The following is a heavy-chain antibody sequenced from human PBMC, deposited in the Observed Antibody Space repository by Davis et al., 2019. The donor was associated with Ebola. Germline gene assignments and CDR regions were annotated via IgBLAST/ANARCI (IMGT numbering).Heavy chain of an antibody. CDR1: GYTLTELS. V-gene: IGHV1-24*01. CDR2: FDPEDGET. Sequence: ASVKVSCKVSGYTLTELSMHWVRQAPGKGLEWMGGFDPEDGETIYAQKFQGRVTITADESTSTAYLQWSSLKASDTAMYYCASRSGVGAPDAFDIWGQGTMVTVS. J-gene: IGHJ3*02. D-gene: IGHD1-26*01. CDR3: ASRSGVGAPDAFDI.